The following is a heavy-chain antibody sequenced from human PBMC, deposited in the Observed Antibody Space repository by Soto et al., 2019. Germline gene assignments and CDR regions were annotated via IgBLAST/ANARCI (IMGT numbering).Heavy chain of an antibody. CDR2: IEPSGGSR. V-gene: IGHV1-46*01. J-gene: IGHJ4*02. CDR3: ARTTMTFYYFDF. D-gene: IGHD4-17*01. Sequence: ASVKVSCKASGYTFTSYYMHWVRQAPGQGLEWMGVIEPSGGSRSYTQKFQGRVTMTRDTSMSTVYMELSSLRSEDTAVYYCARTTMTFYYFDFWGQGTLVTVSS. CDR1: GYTFTSYY.